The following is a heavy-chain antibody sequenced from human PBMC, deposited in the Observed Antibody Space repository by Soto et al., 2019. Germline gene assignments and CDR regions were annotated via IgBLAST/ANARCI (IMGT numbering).Heavy chain of an antibody. V-gene: IGHV3-21*01. CDR2: ISSSSSYI. CDR3: ARIWGRDYHYGMDV. J-gene: IGHJ6*02. CDR1: GFTFSSHS. Sequence: GGSLRLSCAASGFTFSSHSMNWVRQAPGKGLEWVSSISSSSSYIYYADSVKGRFTISRDNAKNSLYLQMNSLRAEDTAAYYCARIWGRDYHYGMDVWGQGTTVTVSS. D-gene: IGHD3-16*01.